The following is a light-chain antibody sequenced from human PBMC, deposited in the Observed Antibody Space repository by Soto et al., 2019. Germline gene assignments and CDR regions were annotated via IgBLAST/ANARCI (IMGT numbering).Light chain of an antibody. V-gene: IGLV1-40*01. CDR2: GNT. CDR3: QSYDIRLSTWV. CDR1: NSNIGDGYD. J-gene: IGLJ3*02. Sequence: QSVLTQPPSVSGAPGQRVTISCTGDNSNIGDGYDVHWYQHLPGTAPKLLIYGNTNRPAGVPDRFSGFRSGTTASLAITGLQIEDEGDYHCQSYDIRLSTWVFGGGTKVTVL.